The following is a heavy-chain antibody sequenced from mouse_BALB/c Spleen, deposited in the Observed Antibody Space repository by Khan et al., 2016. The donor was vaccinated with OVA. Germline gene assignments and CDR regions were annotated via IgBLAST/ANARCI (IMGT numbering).Heavy chain of an antibody. D-gene: IGHD4-1*01. Sequence: VQLQESGPELVKPGASVKMPCKAFGYTFTDYVISWVKQRSGQGLEWIGEIYPGSGSTYYNEKFKGKATLTADKSSKIAYMQLSSLTSEDSAVYCGAREGTGTVWFAYWGQGTLVTVSA. V-gene: IGHV1-77*01. CDR1: GYTFTDYV. CDR2: IYPGSGST. CDR3: AREGTGTVWFAY. J-gene: IGHJ3*01.